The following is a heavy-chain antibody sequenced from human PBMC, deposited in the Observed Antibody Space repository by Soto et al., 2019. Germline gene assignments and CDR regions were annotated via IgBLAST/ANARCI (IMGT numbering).Heavy chain of an antibody. J-gene: IGHJ6*03. CDR2: ISGSGGST. CDR1: GVTFISYA. CDR3: AKVNTAMPFYYYYMDV. V-gene: IGHV3-23*01. D-gene: IGHD5-18*01. Sequence: GGSLRHSCAASGVTFISYAMSWVRQATGKGLEWVSAISGSGGSTYYADSVKGRFTISRDNSKNTLYLQMNSLRAEDTAVYYCAKVNTAMPFYYYYMDVWGKGTTVTVSS.